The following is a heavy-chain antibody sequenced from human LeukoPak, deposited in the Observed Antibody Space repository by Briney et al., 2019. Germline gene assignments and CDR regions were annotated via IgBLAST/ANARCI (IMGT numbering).Heavy chain of an antibody. V-gene: IGHV3-11*01. Sequence: PGGSLRLSCAASGFTFSDYHMSWIRQASGKGLEWVSYVSSSGGTISYADSVKGRFSISRDNAKKSLYLQMNSLRAEDTAVYYCAKVWDSSGWSYYFHYWGQGTLVTVSS. CDR2: VSSSGGTI. CDR3: AKVWDSSGWSYYFHY. D-gene: IGHD6-19*01. CDR1: GFTFSDYH. J-gene: IGHJ4*02.